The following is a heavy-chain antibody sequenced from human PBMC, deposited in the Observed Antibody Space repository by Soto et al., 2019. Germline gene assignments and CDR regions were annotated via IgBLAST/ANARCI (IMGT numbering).Heavy chain of an antibody. CDR1: DDFISSYY. CDR2: VSTSGAT. D-gene: IGHD3-9*01. Sequence: QVQLQESGPRLVKPSETLSLTCTVSDDFISSYYWNWIRQPAGKGLEWIGRVSTSGATNYNHSLESRVTMSVDTSKTQFSLKLTSVTAADTAVYFCARADYEILTGSYAMDVWGQGTTVTVSS. CDR3: ARADYEILTGSYAMDV. V-gene: IGHV4-4*07. J-gene: IGHJ6*02.